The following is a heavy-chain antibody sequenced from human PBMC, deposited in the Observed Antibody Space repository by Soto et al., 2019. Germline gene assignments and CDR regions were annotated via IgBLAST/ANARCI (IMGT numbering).Heavy chain of an antibody. J-gene: IGHJ6*02. CDR1: GFTFSSYA. CDR3: ARVASSSLWGYYGMDV. D-gene: IGHD6-6*01. CDR2: ISGSGGST. V-gene: IGHV3-23*01. Sequence: HPGGSLRLSCAASGFTFSSYAMSWVRQAPGKGLEWVSAISGSGGSTYYADSVKGRFTISRDNSKNTLYLQMNSLRAEDTAVYYCARVASSSLWGYYGMDVWGQGTTVTVSS.